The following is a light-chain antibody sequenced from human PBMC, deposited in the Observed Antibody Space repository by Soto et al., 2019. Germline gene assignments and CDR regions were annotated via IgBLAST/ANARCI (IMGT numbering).Light chain of an antibody. CDR2: DAS. J-gene: IGKJ5*01. Sequence: EIVLTQSPATLSFSTGERATLSCRASQSIDSYLAWYQQKPGQAPRLLIHDASDRATGIPARFSGSGSGTDFTLTISSLEPEDFAVYYCQQRSTWPITFG. CDR3: QQRSTWPIT. V-gene: IGKV3-11*01. CDR1: QSIDSY.